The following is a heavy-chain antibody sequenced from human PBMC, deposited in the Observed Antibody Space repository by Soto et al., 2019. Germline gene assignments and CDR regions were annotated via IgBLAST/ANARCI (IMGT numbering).Heavy chain of an antibody. D-gene: IGHD6-6*01. CDR2: FHRSRRT. J-gene: IGHJ4*02. CDR3: ASREEARPI. CDR1: GGSINSDSC. Sequence: QVQLQESGPGLVSPLGTLSLTCAVSGGSINSDSCWTWVRQPPGKGLEWFGEFHRSRRTNYNSSPESRVTMSTDRSTNPFSLGHSSTSAADTANYCCASREEARPIWAQGPLVA. V-gene: IGHV4-4*01.